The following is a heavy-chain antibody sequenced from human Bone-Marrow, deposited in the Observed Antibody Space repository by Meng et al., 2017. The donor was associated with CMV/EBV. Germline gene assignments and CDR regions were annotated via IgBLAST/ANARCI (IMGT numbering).Heavy chain of an antibody. CDR2: IESKTGGGTT. J-gene: IGHJ4*02. Sequence: GESLKISCAASGFTFSSYAMSWVRQAPGKGLEWLGRIESKTGGGTTDYAAFGKGRFTISRDDSKNALYLQIDTLKTEDTAVYYCTTIGLGGSYSLDYWGQGTLVTVSS. CDR1: GFTFSSYA. D-gene: IGHD1-26*01. V-gene: IGHV3-15*04. CDR3: TTIGLGGSYSLDY.